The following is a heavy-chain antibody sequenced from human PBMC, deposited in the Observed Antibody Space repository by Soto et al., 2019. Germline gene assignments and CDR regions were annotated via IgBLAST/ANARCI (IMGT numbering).Heavy chain of an antibody. Sequence: GASVKVSCKASGYTFTSYAMHWVRQAPGQRLEWMGWINAGNGNTKYSQKFQGRVTITRDTSASTAYMELSSLRSDDTAVYYCARGWLQLRAFDIWGQGTMVTVSS. CDR3: ARGWLQLRAFDI. J-gene: IGHJ3*02. CDR1: GYTFTSYA. CDR2: INAGNGNT. V-gene: IGHV1-3*01. D-gene: IGHD5-12*01.